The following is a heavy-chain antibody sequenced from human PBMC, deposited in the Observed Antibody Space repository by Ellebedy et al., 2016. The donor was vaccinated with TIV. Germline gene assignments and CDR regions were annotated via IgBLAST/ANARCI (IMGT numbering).Heavy chain of an antibody. J-gene: IGHJ4*02. V-gene: IGHV4-59*01. Sequence: SETLSLXXTVSGGSISSYYWSWIRQSPGKGLEWIGYIDYSGSPNYSPSLRSRVTISQDTSKNQVSLKLTSVTAADTAVYYCARALGYTGSASHYFDHWGQGTLATV. CDR3: ARALGYTGSASHYFDH. D-gene: IGHD5-18*01. CDR2: IDYSGSP. CDR1: GGSISSYY.